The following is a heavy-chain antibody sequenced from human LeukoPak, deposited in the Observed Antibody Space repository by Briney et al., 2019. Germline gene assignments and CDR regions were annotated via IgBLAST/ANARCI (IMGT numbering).Heavy chain of an antibody. CDR1: GGSISSYY. D-gene: IGHD3-9*01. CDR2: IYYSGST. Sequence: PSETLSLTCTVSGGSISSYYWSWIRQPPGKGLEWIGYIYYSGSTNYNPSLKSRVTISVDTSKNQFSLKLSSVTAADTAVYYCARRGAYYDILTGYYNPPYYYYMDVWGKGTTVTVSS. CDR3: ARRGAYYDILTGYYNPPYYYYMDV. V-gene: IGHV4-59*01. J-gene: IGHJ6*03.